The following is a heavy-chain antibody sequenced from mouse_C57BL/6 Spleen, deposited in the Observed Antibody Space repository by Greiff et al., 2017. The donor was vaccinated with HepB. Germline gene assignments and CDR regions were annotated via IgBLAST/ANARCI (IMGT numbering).Heavy chain of an antibody. V-gene: IGHV3-6*01. CDR2: ISYDGSN. CDR3: ARDKDWDRYFDV. D-gene: IGHD4-1*01. CDR1: GYSITSGYY. J-gene: IGHJ1*03. Sequence: EVKLEESGPGLVKPSQSLSLTCSVTGYSITSGYYWNWIRQFPGNKLEWMGYISYDGSNNYNPSLKNRISITRDTSKNQFFLKLNSVTTEDTATYYCARDKDWDRYFDVWGTGTTVTVSS.